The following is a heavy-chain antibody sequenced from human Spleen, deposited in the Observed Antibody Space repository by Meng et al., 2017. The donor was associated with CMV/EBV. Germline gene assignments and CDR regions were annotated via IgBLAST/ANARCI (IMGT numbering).Heavy chain of an antibody. Sequence: TFSRYTISGVRQAAGQGLEWMGGIIPCQGRANYTEKFKSKLTITGDNTTGAVYMELRSLRSDDTAVYYCARGPYTESYEHLNDWGQGTLVTVSS. CDR2: IIPCQGRA. V-gene: IGHV1-69*08. CDR3: ARGPYTESYEHLND. D-gene: IGHD1-26*01. J-gene: IGHJ4*02. CDR1: TFSRYT.